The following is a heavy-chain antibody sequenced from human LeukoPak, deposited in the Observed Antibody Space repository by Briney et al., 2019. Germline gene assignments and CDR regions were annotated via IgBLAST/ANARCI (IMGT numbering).Heavy chain of an antibody. J-gene: IGHJ4*02. Sequence: GGSLRLSCAASGFSFSNYAMSWVRQGPGKGLEWVSAIGGSIGSTFYTDSVKGRFTISRDNSKNTLYLQMNSLRAEDTAVYYCAKDKDIVVVVAATSFDYWGQGTLVTVSS. CDR2: IGGSIGST. CDR3: AKDKDIVVVVAATSFDY. D-gene: IGHD2-15*01. CDR1: GFSFSNYA. V-gene: IGHV3-23*01.